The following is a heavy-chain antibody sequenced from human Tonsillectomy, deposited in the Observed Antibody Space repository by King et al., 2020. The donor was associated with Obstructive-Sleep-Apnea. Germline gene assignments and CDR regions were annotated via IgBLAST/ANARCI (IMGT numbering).Heavy chain of an antibody. Sequence: VQLVEAGGGLVKPGGSLRLSWVAPGFTFSNAWMSWVRQTPGKGLEWGGRIKSKTDGGTTDYAAPVKGRFTISRDDSKNTLYLQMTSLKTEDTAVYYCTALRWPDTSWGQGTLVTVSS. CDR1: GFTFSNAW. J-gene: IGHJ4*02. CDR3: TALRWPDTS. V-gene: IGHV3-15*01. D-gene: IGHD2-15*01. CDR2: IKSKTDGGTT.